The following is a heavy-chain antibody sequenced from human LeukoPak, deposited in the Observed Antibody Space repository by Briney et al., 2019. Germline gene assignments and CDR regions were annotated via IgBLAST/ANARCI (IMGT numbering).Heavy chain of an antibody. Sequence: SVKVSCKASGGTFSSYAISWVRQAPGQGLEWMGGIIPIFGTANYAQKFQGRVTITADESTSTAYMELSSLRSEDTAVYYRARCVWLVGATRCPFDYWGQGTLVTVSS. J-gene: IGHJ4*02. CDR2: IIPIFGTA. CDR1: GGTFSSYA. V-gene: IGHV1-69*13. CDR3: ARCVWLVGATRCPFDY. D-gene: IGHD1-26*01.